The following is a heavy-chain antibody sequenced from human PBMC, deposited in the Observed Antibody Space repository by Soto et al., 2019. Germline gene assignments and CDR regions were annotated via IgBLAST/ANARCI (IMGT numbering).Heavy chain of an antibody. V-gene: IGHV4-39*01. CDR1: GGSISSSSYY. D-gene: IGHD6-6*01. J-gene: IGHJ4*02. CDR2: IYYSGST. CDR3: ASPNSAARDETFDY. Sequence: QLQLQESGPGLVKPSETLSLTCTVSGGSISSSSYYWGWIRQPPGKGLEWIGSIYYSGSTYYNPSLKSRVTISVDTSKNQFSLKLSSVTAADTAVYYCASPNSAARDETFDYWGQGTLVTVSS.